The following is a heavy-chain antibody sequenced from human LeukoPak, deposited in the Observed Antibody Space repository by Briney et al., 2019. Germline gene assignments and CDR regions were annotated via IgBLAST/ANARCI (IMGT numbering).Heavy chain of an antibody. J-gene: IGHJ4*02. V-gene: IGHV4-4*02. D-gene: IGHD4-17*01. CDR3: ARVSAGDYGDYPFDY. CDR2: IYHSGST. Sequence: EIYHSGSTNYNPSLKSRVTISVDKSKNQFSLKLSSVTAADTAVYYCARVSAGDYGDYPFDYWGQGTLVTVSS.